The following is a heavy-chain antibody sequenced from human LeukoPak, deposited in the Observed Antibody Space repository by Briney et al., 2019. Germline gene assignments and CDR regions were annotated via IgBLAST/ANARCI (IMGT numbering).Heavy chain of an antibody. Sequence: ASVKVSCKASGYTFTSYGISWVRQAPGQGLEWMGWINAYNGNTNYAQKLQGRVTMTTDTSTSTAYMELRSLRSDDTAVYYCARDKGSSTSSINWFDPWGQGTLVTVSS. V-gene: IGHV1-18*01. CDR2: INAYNGNT. J-gene: IGHJ5*02. CDR1: GYTFTSYG. D-gene: IGHD2-2*01. CDR3: ARDKGSSTSSINWFDP.